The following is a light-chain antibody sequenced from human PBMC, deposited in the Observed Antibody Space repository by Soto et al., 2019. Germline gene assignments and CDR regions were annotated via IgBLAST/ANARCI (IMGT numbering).Light chain of an antibody. J-gene: IGLJ1*01. CDR1: NRNIGFYNF. CDR2: DVN. V-gene: IGLV2-11*01. Sequence: QSALAQPRSVSGSPGQSVTISCTGTNRNIGFYNFVSWYQQHPDKAPHLVIYDVNKRPSGVPDRFSGSKSGNTASLTISGLQADDEADYYCCSYAGTYTYVFGIGTKVTVL. CDR3: CSYAGTYTYV.